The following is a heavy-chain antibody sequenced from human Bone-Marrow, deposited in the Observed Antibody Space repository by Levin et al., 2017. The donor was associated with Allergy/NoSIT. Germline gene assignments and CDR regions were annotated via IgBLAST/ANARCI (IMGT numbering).Heavy chain of an antibody. J-gene: IGHJ4*02. V-gene: IGHV3-13*04. D-gene: IGHD6-19*01. CDR3: ARAVAGTHPGYFDY. CDR2: IGTAGDT. CDR1: GFTFSSYD. Sequence: GESLKISCAASGFTFSSYDMHWVRQATGKGLEWVSAIGTAGDTYYPGSVKGRFTISRENAKNSLYLQMNSLRAGDTAVYYCARAVAGTHPGYFDYWGQGTLVTVSS.